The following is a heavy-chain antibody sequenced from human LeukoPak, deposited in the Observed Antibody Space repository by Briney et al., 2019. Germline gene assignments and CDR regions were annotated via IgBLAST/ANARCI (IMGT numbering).Heavy chain of an antibody. CDR3: ARDQAGSFDY. CDR1: GYSISSGYY. CDR2: IYHSGST. J-gene: IGHJ4*02. V-gene: IGHV4-38-2*02. Sequence: SETLSLTCAVSGYSISSGYYWGWIRQPPGKGLEWIGSIYHSGSTNYNPSLKSRVTMSVDTSKNQFSLKLSSVTAADTAVCYCARDQAGSFDYWGQGTLVTVSS.